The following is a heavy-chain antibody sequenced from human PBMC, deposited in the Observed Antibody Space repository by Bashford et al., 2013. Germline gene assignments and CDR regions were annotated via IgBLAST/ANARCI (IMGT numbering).Heavy chain of an antibody. J-gene: IGHJ1*01. CDR3: ARDGYTASWYEH. D-gene: IGHD6-13*01. V-gene: IGHV1-46*01. CDR1: GYTFTRYY. CDR2: INPSAGST. Sequence: VASVKVSCKASGYTFTRYYMHWVRQAPGQGLEWMGMINPSAGSTSYAQNLQGRVTMTTDTSTTTAYMELTSLTSDDTAVLYCARDGYTASWYEHWGQGTLVTVSS.